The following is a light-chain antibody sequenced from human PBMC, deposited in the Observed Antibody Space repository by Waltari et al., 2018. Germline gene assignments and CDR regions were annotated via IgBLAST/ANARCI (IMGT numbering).Light chain of an antibody. CDR3: QQYNTYYT. CDR1: QSIMSW. CDR2: KAS. J-gene: IGKJ2*01. Sequence: DVQMTQSPSTLSASVEDTVTIPCRASQSIMSWLAWYQQKAGKAPKVLISKASTLESGVPSRFSGSESGTEFTLTISNLQPDDSATYYCQQYNTYYTFGQGTIVEIK. V-gene: IGKV1-5*03.